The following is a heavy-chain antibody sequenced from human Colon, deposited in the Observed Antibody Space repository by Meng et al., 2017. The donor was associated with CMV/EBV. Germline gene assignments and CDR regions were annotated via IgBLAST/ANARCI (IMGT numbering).Heavy chain of an antibody. CDR2: IKQDGSET. CDR1: GFTFSSHW. Sequence: GESLKISCAATGFTFSSHWMAWVRQAPGKGLEWVANIKQDGSETYYEDSVKGRFTISRDNAQNSLFLQMYSLRVEDTAVYYCVSYDWELPFDRWGQGTLVTVSS. V-gene: IGHV3-7*01. CDR3: VSYDWELPFDR. D-gene: IGHD1-26*01. J-gene: IGHJ4*02.